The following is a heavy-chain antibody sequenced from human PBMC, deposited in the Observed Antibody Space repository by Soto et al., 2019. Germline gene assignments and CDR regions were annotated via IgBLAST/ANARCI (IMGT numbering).Heavy chain of an antibody. J-gene: IGHJ6*01. D-gene: IGHD3-9*01. CDR3: ATDKDRKQISGNYSYIMAV. V-gene: IGHV1-69*12. CDR1: GGTFRTAA. Sequence: QVQLVQSGAEVKKPGSSVKVSCKTSGGTFRTAAIIWVRQAPGQGLERMGGIMPVLSTPDYAQKFQGRVTITADESAGTAYAALSLLRSEATAVHYCATDKDRKQISGNYSYIMAVWGQGNTVSVPS. CDR2: IMPVLSTP.